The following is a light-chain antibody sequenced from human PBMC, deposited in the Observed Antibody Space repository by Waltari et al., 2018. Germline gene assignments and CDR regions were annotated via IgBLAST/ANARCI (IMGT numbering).Light chain of an antibody. CDR3: QQYNNWPPGA. V-gene: IGKV3-15*01. CDR1: QSVSSN. Sequence: EIVMTQSQATLSVPPGERATLSCRASQSVSSNLAWYQQKPGQAPRLLIHGASTRATGIPARFSGSGSGTEFTLTISSLQSEDFAVYYCQQYNNWPPGAFGQGTKVEIK. CDR2: GAS. J-gene: IGKJ1*01.